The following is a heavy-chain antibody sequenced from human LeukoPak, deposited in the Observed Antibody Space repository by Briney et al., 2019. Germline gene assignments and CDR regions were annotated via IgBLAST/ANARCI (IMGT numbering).Heavy chain of an antibody. V-gene: IGHV3-74*01. Sequence: PGGSLRLSCAASGFTLDDLWMHWVRQVPGKGLEWVSRSDGSSATFADSVRGRFTVSRDNAKNSLYLQMNSLRAEDTAVFYCARDGTYTDYDPDFDIWGQGTLVTVSS. J-gene: IGHJ4*02. CDR2: SDGSSA. D-gene: IGHD5-12*01. CDR1: GFTLDDLW. CDR3: ARDGTYTDYDPDFDI.